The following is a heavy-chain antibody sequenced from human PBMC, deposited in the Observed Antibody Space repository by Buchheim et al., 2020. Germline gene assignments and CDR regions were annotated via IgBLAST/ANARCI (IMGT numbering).Heavy chain of an antibody. J-gene: IGHJ6*02. CDR3: ARDRVSPHYYYYGMDV. D-gene: IGHD2-8*01. Sequence: EVQLVESGGGLVQPGGSLRLSCAASGFTFSSYWMSWVRQAPGKGLEWVANIKQDGSEKYYVDSVKGRFTISRDNAKNSLSLQMNSLRAEDTAVYYCARDRVSPHYYYYGMDVWGQGTT. CDR2: IKQDGSEK. V-gene: IGHV3-7*01. CDR1: GFTFSSYW.